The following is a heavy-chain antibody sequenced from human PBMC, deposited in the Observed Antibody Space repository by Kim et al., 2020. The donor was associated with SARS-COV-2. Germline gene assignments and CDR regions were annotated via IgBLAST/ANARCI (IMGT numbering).Heavy chain of an antibody. J-gene: IGHJ4*02. Sequence: LSLTCAASGFTFSSYAMSWVRQAPGKGLEWVSAISGSGGSTYYADSVKGRFTISRDNSKNTLYLQMNSLRAEDTAVYYCAKDPAAVAAPDYWGQGTLVTVSS. D-gene: IGHD6-19*01. CDR1: GFTFSSYA. CDR2: ISGSGGST. V-gene: IGHV3-23*01. CDR3: AKDPAAVAAPDY.